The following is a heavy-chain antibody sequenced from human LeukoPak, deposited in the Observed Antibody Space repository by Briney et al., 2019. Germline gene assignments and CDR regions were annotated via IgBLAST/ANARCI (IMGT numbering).Heavy chain of an antibody. D-gene: IGHD4-17*01. Sequence: SETLSLTCSVSGGSISGYYWSWIRQPAGKGLEWIGRMDTSGSTDYNPSLKSRFTMSVDTSRNQLSLKLYSATAADTAVYYCARDQGLTVSPYYYYYGMDVWGQGTTLTVSS. CDR3: ARDQGLTVSPYYYYYGMDV. V-gene: IGHV4-4*07. CDR1: GGSISGYY. CDR2: MDTSGST. J-gene: IGHJ6*02.